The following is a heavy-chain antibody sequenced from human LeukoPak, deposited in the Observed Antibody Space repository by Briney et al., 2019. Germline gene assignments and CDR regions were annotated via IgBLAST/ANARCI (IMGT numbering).Heavy chain of an antibody. CDR1: GYSFSSYW. D-gene: IGHD3-10*01. CDR3: ARQGFYGSGNRPFDY. CDR2: IYPGDSDT. J-gene: IGHJ4*02. Sequence: GESLKISCKGSGYSFSSYWIGWVRQMPGKGLDCIGIIYPGDSDTRYSPSFQGQVTISADKSISTAYLQWSSLQASDTAMYYCARQGFYGSGNRPFDYWGQGTLVTVSS. V-gene: IGHV5-51*01.